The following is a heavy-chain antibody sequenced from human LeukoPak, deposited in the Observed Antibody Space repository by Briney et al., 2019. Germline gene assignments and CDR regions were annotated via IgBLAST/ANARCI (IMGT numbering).Heavy chain of an antibody. D-gene: IGHD3-3*01. V-gene: IGHV4-39*01. Sequence: NTSETLSLTCTVSGVSISTSRYYWGWIRQPPGKGLEWIGNIYYTGPTYYNASLESRVTISLDTSKNQFFLKLNSVTAADTAMYYCARGYYDFWSGSRGAFDIWGQGTMVTVSP. CDR1: GVSISTSRYY. CDR2: IYYTGPT. CDR3: ARGYYDFWSGSRGAFDI. J-gene: IGHJ3*02.